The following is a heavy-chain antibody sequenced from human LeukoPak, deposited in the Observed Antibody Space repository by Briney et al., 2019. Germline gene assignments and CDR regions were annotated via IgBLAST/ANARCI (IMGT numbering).Heavy chain of an antibody. J-gene: IGHJ4*02. CDR3: ATDSPETAAFDY. D-gene: IGHD1-1*01. V-gene: IGHV3-48*04. CDR1: GFSFSTYS. Sequence: GGSLRLSCTAFGFSFSTYSMNWVRQAPGKGLEWVSYIVGSSRNIYYADSVKGRFTISRDNAKNSLYLQMDSLRAEDTAVYHCATDSPETAAFDYWGQGTLVTVSS. CDR2: IVGSSRNI.